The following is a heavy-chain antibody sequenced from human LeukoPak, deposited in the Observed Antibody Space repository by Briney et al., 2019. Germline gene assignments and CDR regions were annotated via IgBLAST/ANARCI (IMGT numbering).Heavy chain of an antibody. CDR2: ISYDGSNK. Sequence: GGSLRLSCAASGFTFSSYGMHWVRQAPGKGLEWVAVISYDGSNKYYADSVKGRFTISRDNSKNTLYLQMNSLRAEDTAVYYCAKDRQIDILTGPDDYWGQGTLVTVSS. D-gene: IGHD3-9*01. V-gene: IGHV3-30*18. J-gene: IGHJ4*02. CDR1: GFTFSSYG. CDR3: AKDRQIDILTGPDDY.